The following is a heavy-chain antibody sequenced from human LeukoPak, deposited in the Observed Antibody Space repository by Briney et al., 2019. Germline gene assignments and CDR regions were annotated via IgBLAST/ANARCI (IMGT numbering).Heavy chain of an antibody. J-gene: IGHJ5*02. CDR1: GGTFSSYA. CDR3: ARHPYSRSCISSICYRWFDP. CDR2: IIPILGIA. V-gene: IGHV1-69*04. D-gene: IGHD2-2*02. Sequence: SVKVSCKASGGTFSSYAISWVRQAPGQGLEWMGRIIPILGIANYAQKLQGRVTITADKSTSTAYMELSSLKASDTAMYYCARHPYSRSCISSICYRWFDPWGQGTLVTVSS.